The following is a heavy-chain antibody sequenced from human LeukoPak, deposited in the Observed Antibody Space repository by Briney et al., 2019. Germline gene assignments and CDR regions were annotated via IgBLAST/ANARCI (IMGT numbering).Heavy chain of an antibody. CDR2: IKSKTDGGTT. CDR3: TTDPQPPDPYYYDSSGNY. CDR1: GFTFSNAW. D-gene: IGHD3-22*01. J-gene: IGHJ4*02. Sequence: PGGSLRLSCAASGFTFSNAWMSWVRQAPGKGLEWVGRIKSKTDGGTTDYAAPVKGRFTISRDDSKNTLYLQKTEDTAVYYCTTDPQPPDPYYYDSSGNYWGQGTLVTVSS. V-gene: IGHV3-15*01.